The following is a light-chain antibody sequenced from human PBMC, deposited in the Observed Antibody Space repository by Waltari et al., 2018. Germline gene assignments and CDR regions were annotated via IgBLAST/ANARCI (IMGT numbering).Light chain of an antibody. J-gene: IGLJ3*02. CDR3: TSYTSISTRV. V-gene: IGLV2-14*01. CDR1: SRDVGGYTH. CDR2: EVS. Sequence: QSALTQPVSVSGSPGQSITISCTGTSRDVGGYTHVPWYQQLPGKTPKLIISEVSNRPSGVSDRFSGSKSGNTASLTISGLQAEDEADYYCTSYTSISTRVFGGGTKLTVL.